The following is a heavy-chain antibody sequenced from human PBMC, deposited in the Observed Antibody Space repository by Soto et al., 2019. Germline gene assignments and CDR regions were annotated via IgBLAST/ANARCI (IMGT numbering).Heavy chain of an antibody. J-gene: IGHJ5*02. CDR2: IWYDGSIK. Sequence: GGSLRLSCAASGFTFSSNNMHWVRQAPGKGLEWVAVIWYDGSIKQYADSVKGRFTISRDNSKNTLYLQMNSLRAEDTAVYYCAKALVVDEATYNWFDPWGQGTLVTVSS. D-gene: IGHD2-2*01. CDR3: AKALVVDEATYNWFDP. CDR1: GFTFSSNN. V-gene: IGHV3-33*08.